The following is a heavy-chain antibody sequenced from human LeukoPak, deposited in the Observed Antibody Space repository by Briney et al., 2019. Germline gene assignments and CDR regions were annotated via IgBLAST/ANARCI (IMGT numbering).Heavy chain of an antibody. J-gene: IGHJ6*02. CDR2: FYYSGST. Sequence: SETLSLTCTVSGGSISSYYWSWIRQPPGKGLEWIGYFYYSGSTNYNPSLKSRVTISVDTSKNQFSLKLSSVTAADTAVYYCARLRYSGSYSGYYYYYGMDVWGQGTTVTVSS. D-gene: IGHD1-26*01. CDR3: ARLRYSGSYSGYYYYYGMDV. V-gene: IGHV4-59*08. CDR1: GGSISSYY.